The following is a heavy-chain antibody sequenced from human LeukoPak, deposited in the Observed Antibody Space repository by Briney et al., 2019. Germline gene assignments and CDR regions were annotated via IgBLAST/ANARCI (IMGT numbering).Heavy chain of an antibody. J-gene: IGHJ4*02. V-gene: IGHV4-59*01. D-gene: IGHD3-9*01. Sequence: SETLSLTCTVSGGSISSYYWSWIRQPPEKGLEWIGYIYYSGSTNYNPSLKSRVTISVDTSKNQFSLKLSSVTAADMAVYYCARGTRLVPFDYWGQGTLVTVSS. CDR3: ARGTRLVPFDY. CDR2: IYYSGST. CDR1: GGSISSYY.